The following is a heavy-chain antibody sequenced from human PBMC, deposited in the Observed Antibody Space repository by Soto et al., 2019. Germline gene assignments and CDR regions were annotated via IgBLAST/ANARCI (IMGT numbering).Heavy chain of an antibody. CDR3: ARTYYDSSGYSADWYFDL. J-gene: IGHJ2*01. Sequence: ASVKVSCKASGYTFTSYYMHWVRQAPGQGLEWMGIINPSGGSTSYAQKFQGRVTMTRDTSTSTVYMELSSLRSEDTAVYYCARTYYDSSGYSADWYFDLWGRGTLVTVSS. D-gene: IGHD3-22*01. CDR1: GYTFTSYY. CDR2: INPSGGST. V-gene: IGHV1-46*01.